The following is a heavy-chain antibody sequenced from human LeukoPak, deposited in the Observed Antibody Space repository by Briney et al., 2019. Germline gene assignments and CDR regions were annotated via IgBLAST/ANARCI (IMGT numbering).Heavy chain of an antibody. CDR3: VKANYDTSGYVTTTGGYFDY. Sequence: PGGSLRLSCAASGFTFSSYEMNWVRQAPGKGLEWVSYISSSGSTIYYADSVKGRFTISRDNARNSLYLQMNSLRAEDTALYYCVKANYDTSGYVTTTGGYFDYWGQGTLVTVSS. V-gene: IGHV3-48*03. CDR2: ISSSGSTI. D-gene: IGHD3-22*01. CDR1: GFTFSSYE. J-gene: IGHJ4*02.